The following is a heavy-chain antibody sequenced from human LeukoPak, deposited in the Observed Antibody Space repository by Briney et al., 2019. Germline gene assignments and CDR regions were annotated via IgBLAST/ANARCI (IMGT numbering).Heavy chain of an antibody. Sequence: GGSLRLSCAASGFTFSSYSMNWVRQAPGKGLEWVSSISSSSSYIYYADSVKGRFTISRDNAKNSLYLQMNSLRAEDTAVYCCARNHGGGIAVAANWGQGTLVTVSS. V-gene: IGHV3-21*01. CDR1: GFTFSSYS. CDR2: ISSSSSYI. D-gene: IGHD6-19*01. CDR3: ARNHGGGIAVAAN. J-gene: IGHJ4*02.